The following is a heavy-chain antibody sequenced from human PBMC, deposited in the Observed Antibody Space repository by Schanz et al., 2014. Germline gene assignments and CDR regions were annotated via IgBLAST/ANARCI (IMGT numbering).Heavy chain of an antibody. Sequence: QVQLVESGGGVAQPGRSLRLSCAASGFTFSSYGMHWVRQAPGKGLEWVAVILYDGSNKYYADSVKGRFTISRDNSKNTLYLQMNSVRVEDTALYYCAREYSSYGAVYYGGQGTLVTVSS. J-gene: IGHJ4*02. CDR3: AREYSSYGAVYY. CDR2: ILYDGSNK. D-gene: IGHD5-12*01. V-gene: IGHV3-30*03. CDR1: GFTFSSYG.